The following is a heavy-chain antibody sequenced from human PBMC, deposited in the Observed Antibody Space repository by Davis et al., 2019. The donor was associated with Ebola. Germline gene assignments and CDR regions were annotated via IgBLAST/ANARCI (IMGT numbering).Heavy chain of an antibody. CDR3: ARRDGSSGWYNYYGMDV. Sequence: QTLSLTCAVYGGSSSGYYWSWIRQPPGKGLEWIGEINHSGSTNYNPSLKSRVTISVDTSKNQFSLKLSSVTAADTAVYYCARRDGSSGWYNYYGMDVWGQGTTVTVSS. V-gene: IGHV4-34*01. J-gene: IGHJ6*02. CDR1: GGSSSGYY. CDR2: INHSGST. D-gene: IGHD6-19*01.